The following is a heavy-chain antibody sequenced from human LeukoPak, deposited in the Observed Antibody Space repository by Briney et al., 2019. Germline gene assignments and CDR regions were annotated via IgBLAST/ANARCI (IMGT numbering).Heavy chain of an antibody. Sequence: GGSLRLSCAGFGFTFSSYAMSWVRQAPGKGLEWVSAISGSGGATYYADSVKGRFTISRDNSKNMLYLQMNSLRAEDTAVYYCAKDRAYSSSRFDYWGQGTLVTVSS. CDR2: ISGSGGAT. CDR1: GFTFSSYA. CDR3: AKDRAYSSSRFDY. V-gene: IGHV3-23*01. D-gene: IGHD6-13*01. J-gene: IGHJ4*02.